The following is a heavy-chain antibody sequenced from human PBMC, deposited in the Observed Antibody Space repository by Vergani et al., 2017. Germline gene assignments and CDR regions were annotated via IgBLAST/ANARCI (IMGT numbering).Heavy chain of an antibody. CDR2: ISSSSSTI. CDR1: GFTFSSYS. D-gene: IGHD4-17*01. CDR3: ARENGDYVGAFDI. V-gene: IGHV3-48*01. Sequence: EVQLLESGGNLIQPGGSLRLSCAASGFTFSSYSMNWVRQAPGKGLEWVSYISSSSSTIYYADSVKGRFTISRDNAKNSLYLQMNSLRAEDTAVYYCARENGDYVGAFDIWGQGTMVTVSS. J-gene: IGHJ3*02.